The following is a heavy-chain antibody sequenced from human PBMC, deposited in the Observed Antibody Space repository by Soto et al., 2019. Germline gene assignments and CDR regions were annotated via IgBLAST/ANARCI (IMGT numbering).Heavy chain of an antibody. J-gene: IGHJ5*02. D-gene: IGHD2-21*01. CDR2: IYWDNDR. CDR1: GFSLSTSGVG. Sequence: QITLKESGPTLVEPTQTLTLTCSFSGFSLSTSGVGVGWLRQAPGKALECLGIIYWDNDRRYNPSLKKRLTLTKDTSKNQVILTMTYMEPVDTAAYYCAHRGPYSSYWDVGWFDTWGQGTLVTVS. V-gene: IGHV2-5*02. CDR3: AHRGPYSSYWDVGWFDT.